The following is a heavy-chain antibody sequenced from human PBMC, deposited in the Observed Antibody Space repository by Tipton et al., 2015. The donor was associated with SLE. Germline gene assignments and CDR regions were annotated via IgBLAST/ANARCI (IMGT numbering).Heavy chain of an antibody. CDR3: ARSGGGHGAY. V-gene: IGHV4-38-2*02. J-gene: IGHJ4*02. CDR2: MHHNGNT. CDR1: LYSIGSGFY. D-gene: IGHD2-15*01. Sequence: LRLSCTVSLYSIGSGFYWDWVRQAPGKGLEWVATMHHNGNTIYNPSLRSRVTISLDTSESQFSLKLNSVTAADTAVYYCARSGGGHGAYWGQGTLVTVSS.